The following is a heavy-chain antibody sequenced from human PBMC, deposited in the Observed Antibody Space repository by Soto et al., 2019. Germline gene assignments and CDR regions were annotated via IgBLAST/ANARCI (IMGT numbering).Heavy chain of an antibody. J-gene: IGHJ3*01. Sequence: QVHLVESGGGVVQPGRSLRLSCVVSGFNFRSNAMHWVRQAPGKGLEWVAIISDDGSIEYYADSVKGRFTISRDNSENTVYLQMNGLRDDDTAVYYCARVGRGFCSSTRCYTDGFDLWGQGTVVTVST. D-gene: IGHD2-2*01. CDR2: ISDDGSIE. CDR1: GFNFRSNA. V-gene: IGHV3-30-3*01. CDR3: ARVGRGFCSSTRCYTDGFDL.